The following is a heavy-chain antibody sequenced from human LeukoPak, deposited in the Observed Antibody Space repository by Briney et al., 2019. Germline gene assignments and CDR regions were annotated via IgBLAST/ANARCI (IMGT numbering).Heavy chain of an antibody. J-gene: IGHJ3*02. CDR1: GGTFSSYA. CDR3: ARGVGVVSPDAFDI. Sequence: SVKVSCKASGGTFSSYAISWVRQAPGQGLEWMGGIIPIFGTANYAQKFQGRVTITADESTSTAYMELSSLRSEDTAVYYCARGVGVVSPDAFDIWGQGTMVTVSS. D-gene: IGHD3-3*01. CDR2: IIPIFGTA. V-gene: IGHV1-69*01.